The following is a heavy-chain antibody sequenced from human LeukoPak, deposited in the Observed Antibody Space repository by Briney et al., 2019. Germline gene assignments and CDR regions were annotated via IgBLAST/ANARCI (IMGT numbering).Heavy chain of an antibody. J-gene: IGHJ3*02. CDR2: IGISSSTI. D-gene: IGHD1-26*01. CDR3: ARDSGYAFDI. V-gene: IGHV3-48*01. Sequence: GGPLRLSCAASGFTFSSYSMNWVRQAPGKGLEWVSYIGISSSTIDYADSVKGRFTISRDNAKNSLYLQMNSLRAEDTAVYYCARDSGYAFDIWGQGTMVTVSS. CDR1: GFTFSSYS.